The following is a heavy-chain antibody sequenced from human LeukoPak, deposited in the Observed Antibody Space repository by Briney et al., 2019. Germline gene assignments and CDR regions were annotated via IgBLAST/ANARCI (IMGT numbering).Heavy chain of an antibody. CDR2: IIPIFGTA. V-gene: IGHV1-69*13. D-gene: IGHD3-3*01. CDR3: ARGGADFWSGLYDY. Sequence: ASVKVSCKASGGTFSSYAISWVRQAPGQGLEWMGGIIPIFGTANYAQKFQGRVTITADESTSTAYMELSSLRSEDTAVYYCARGGADFWSGLYDYWGQGTLVTVSS. J-gene: IGHJ4*02. CDR1: GGTFSSYA.